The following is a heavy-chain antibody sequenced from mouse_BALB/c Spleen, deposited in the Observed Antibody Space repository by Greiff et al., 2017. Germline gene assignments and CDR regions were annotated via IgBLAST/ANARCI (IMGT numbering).Heavy chain of an antibody. V-gene: IGHV1-4*02. D-gene: IGHD2-4*01. Sequence: QVQLQQSAAELARPGASVKMSCKASGYTFTSYTMHWVKQRPGQGLEWIGYINPSSGYTEYNQKFKDKTTLTADKSSSTAYMQLSSLTSEDSAVYYCYDYEGGYWGQGTTLTVSS. CDR2: INPSSGYT. J-gene: IGHJ2*01. CDR1: GYTFTSYT. CDR3: YDYEGGY.